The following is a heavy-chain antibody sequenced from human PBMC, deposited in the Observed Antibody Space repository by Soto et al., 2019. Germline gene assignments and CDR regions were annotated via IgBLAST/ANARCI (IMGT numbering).Heavy chain of an antibody. CDR3: AKKVNSGSGSQYFDF. V-gene: IGHV3-23*01. Sequence: GGSLRLSCAASGFTFSSYSMSWVRQAPGKWLEWVSGFSTGGDGGTTYYIDSVKGRFTISRDNSKNMLFLQMNSLRGEGTAIYYCAKKVNSGSGSQYFDFWGQGXLVTVSS. CDR2: FSTGGDGGTT. J-gene: IGHJ4*02. D-gene: IGHD3-10*01. CDR1: GFTFSSYS.